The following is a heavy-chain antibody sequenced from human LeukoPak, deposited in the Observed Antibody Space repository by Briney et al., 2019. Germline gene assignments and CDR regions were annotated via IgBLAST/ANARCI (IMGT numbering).Heavy chain of an antibody. CDR1: GFTFSSHA. CDR3: ANDIMPNDY. CDR2: IDISGDST. V-gene: IGHV3-23*05. J-gene: IGHJ4*02. D-gene: IGHD2-2*01. Sequence: PGGSLRLSCVVSGFTFSSHAMCWVRQAPGRGLEWVSSIDISGDSTSYADSVKGRFTISRDNSKNTLLLQMDSLRAEDSAIYYSANDIMPNDYWGQGTLVTVSS.